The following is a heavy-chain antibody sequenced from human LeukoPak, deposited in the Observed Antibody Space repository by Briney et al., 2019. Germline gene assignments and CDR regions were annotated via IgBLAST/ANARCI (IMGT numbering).Heavy chain of an antibody. CDR3: AKGLQEGYFDY. CDR2: IDRSGSDP. Sequence: TGGSLRLSCAASGFTFNNYPMIWVRQAPEKGLERVSGIDRSGSDPYYADPVKGRFTISRDNSKNTLYLQMNSLRAEDTAVYYCAKGLQEGYFDYWGQGTLVTVSS. CDR1: GFTFNNYP. V-gene: IGHV3-23*01. J-gene: IGHJ4*02.